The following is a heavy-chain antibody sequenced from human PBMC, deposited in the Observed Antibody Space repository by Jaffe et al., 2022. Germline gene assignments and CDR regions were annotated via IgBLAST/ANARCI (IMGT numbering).Heavy chain of an antibody. J-gene: IGHJ4*02. CDR2: IYYSGST. Sequence: QLQLQESGPGLVKPSETLSLTCTVSGGSISSSSYYWGWIRQPPGKGLEWIGSIYYSGSTYYNPSLKSRVTISVDTSKNQFSLKLSSVTAADTAVYYCARQEEGYYGSGTVDYWGQGTLVTVSS. V-gene: IGHV4-39*01. CDR3: ARQEEGYYGSGTVDY. D-gene: IGHD3-10*01. CDR1: GGSISSSSYY.